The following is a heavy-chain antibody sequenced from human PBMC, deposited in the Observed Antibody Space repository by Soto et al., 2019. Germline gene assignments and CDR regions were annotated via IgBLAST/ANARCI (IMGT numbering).Heavy chain of an antibody. CDR2: IVPMFAAP. V-gene: IGHV1-69*12. CDR1: GGTFSSFA. J-gene: IGHJ6*01. Sequence: QVLLVQSGAEVKKPGSSVRVSCKTSGGTFSSFAISWVRLAPGQGLEWMGVIVPMFAAPTYAKKFQGRVSNTAAEPPPKAYMAMSRLRSEHTAIYYCARVPVMRGNAYHSGMDDSGQGTTVTVSS. D-gene: IGHD2-21*01. CDR3: ARVPVMRGNAYHSGMDD.